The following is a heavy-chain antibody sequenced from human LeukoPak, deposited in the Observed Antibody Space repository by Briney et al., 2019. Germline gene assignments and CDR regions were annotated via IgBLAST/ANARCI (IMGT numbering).Heavy chain of an antibody. CDR2: INHSGST. J-gene: IGHJ4*02. D-gene: IGHD1-14*01. CDR1: GGSFSGYY. Sequence: SETLSLTCAVYGGSFSGYYWSWIRQPPGKGLEWIGEINHSGSTNYNPSPKSRVTISVDTSKNQFSLKLSSVTAADTAVYYCARCGHPNPISRYFDYWGQGTLVTVSS. CDR3: ARCGHPNPISRYFDY. V-gene: IGHV4-34*01.